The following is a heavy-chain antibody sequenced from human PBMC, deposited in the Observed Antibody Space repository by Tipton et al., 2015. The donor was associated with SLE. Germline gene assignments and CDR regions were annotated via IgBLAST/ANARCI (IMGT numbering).Heavy chain of an antibody. V-gene: IGHV4-34*01. CDR3: ASYGGSSWGDAFDI. D-gene: IGHD6-13*01. J-gene: IGHJ3*02. Sequence: TLSLTCAVYGGSFSGYYWSWIRQPPGKGLEWIGEINHSGSTNYNPSLKSRVTISVDTSKNQFSLKPSSVTAADTAVYYCASYGGSSWGDAFDIWGQGTMVTVSS. CDR2: INHSGST. CDR1: GGSFSGYY.